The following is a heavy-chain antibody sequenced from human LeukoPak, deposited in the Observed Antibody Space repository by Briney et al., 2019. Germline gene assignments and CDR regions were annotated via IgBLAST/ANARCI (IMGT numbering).Heavy chain of an antibody. V-gene: IGHV3-23*01. CDR1: GFPFSDFS. J-gene: IGHJ4*02. CDR3: ARDWNYYSC. D-gene: IGHD1-1*01. CDR2: TNSGGTST. Sequence: PGGSLRLSCATSGFPFSDFSMSWVRQAPGKGLEWISTTNSGGTSTYYAESVKGRFTISRDNSKNTLYLQMNSLRPEDTAVYYCARDWNYYSCWGQGTLVTVSS.